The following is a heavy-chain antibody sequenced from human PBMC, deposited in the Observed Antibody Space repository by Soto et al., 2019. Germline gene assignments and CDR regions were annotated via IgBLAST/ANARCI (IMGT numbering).Heavy chain of an antibody. V-gene: IGHV4-59*01. CDR1: GGSISSYY. CDR3: ARDVGNFDY. Sequence: SETLSLTCSVSGGSISSYYWSWIRQPPGKGLEWIRYSYYSGSTNYNPSLKSRVTISVDTSKNQFSLKLSSVTAADTAVYYCARDVGNFDYGGQGTLLTVS. J-gene: IGHJ4*02. D-gene: IGHD7-27*01. CDR2: SYYSGST.